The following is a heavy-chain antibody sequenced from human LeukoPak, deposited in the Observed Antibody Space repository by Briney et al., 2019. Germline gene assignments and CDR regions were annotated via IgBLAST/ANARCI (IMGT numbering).Heavy chain of an antibody. CDR3: ARWYYDFWSGYPSYYFDY. CDR1: GFTFSSYG. D-gene: IGHD3-3*01. CDR2: IWYDGSNK. Sequence: QPGRSLRLSCAASGFTFSSYGMHWVRQAPGKGLEWVAVIWYDGSNKYYADSVMGRFTISRDNSKNTLYLQMNSLRAEDTAVYYCARWYYDFWSGYPSYYFDYWGQGTLVTVSS. V-gene: IGHV3-33*01. J-gene: IGHJ4*02.